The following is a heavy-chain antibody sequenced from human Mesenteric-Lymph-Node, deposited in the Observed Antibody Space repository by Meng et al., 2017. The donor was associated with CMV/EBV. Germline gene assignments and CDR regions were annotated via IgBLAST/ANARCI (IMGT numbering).Heavy chain of an antibody. V-gene: IGHV1-69*10. J-gene: IGHJ4*02. Sequence: SVKVSCKAPGGTFSSYGVNWVRQAPGQGLEWMGGIIPMLGRPNYAHDFQDRVTITAGTSTGTAYLDLSSLRYDDTAVYYCARDAGAAAGFDYWGQGTLVTVSS. CDR3: ARDAGAAAGFDY. D-gene: IGHD6-13*01. CDR2: IIPMLGRP. CDR1: GGTFSSYG.